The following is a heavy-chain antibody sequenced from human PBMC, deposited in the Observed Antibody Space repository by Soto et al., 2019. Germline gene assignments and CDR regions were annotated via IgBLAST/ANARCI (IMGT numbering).Heavy chain of an antibody. CDR3: AKSGQLGSSYDY. J-gene: IGHJ4*02. Sequence: SGPTLVNPTETLTLTCTFSGFSLSSRGVGVGWIRQPPGKALEWLAFIYWDDDKRYRPSLKTRLTITKDTPKNQVVLTLANLDPVDTATYFCAKSGQLGSSYDYWGQGTQVTVSS. CDR1: GFSLSSRGVG. V-gene: IGHV2-5*02. CDR2: IYWDDDK. D-gene: IGHD1-1*01.